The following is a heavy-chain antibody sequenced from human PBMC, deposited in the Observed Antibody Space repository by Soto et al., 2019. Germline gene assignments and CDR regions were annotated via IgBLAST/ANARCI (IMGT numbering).Heavy chain of an antibody. CDR2: ISAYHGNT. Sequence: QVQLVQSGAEVKKPGASVKVSCKASGYTFTSYYISWVRQAPGQGLEWMGWISAYHGNTNYAQKLQGTVTMTTDTPTTTADKDLKSLRSDEPAEYYCADDSPPPREWGQGTLVTVSS. V-gene: IGHV1-18*01. J-gene: IGHJ4*02. CDR3: ADDSPPPRE. CDR1: GYTFTSYY. D-gene: IGHD3-3*01.